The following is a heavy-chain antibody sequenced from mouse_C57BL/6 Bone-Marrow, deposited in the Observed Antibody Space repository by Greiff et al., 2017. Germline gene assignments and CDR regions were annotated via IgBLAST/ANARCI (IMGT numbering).Heavy chain of an antibody. CDR3: ARDGNNGGYDMDY. Sequence: VQLQQSGAELVKPGASVKMSCKASGYTFTTYSIDWMKQNHGKSLEWIGNFYPYNDDTKYNEKFQGKDTLTVEKSSSTVYLVLSRLTSDDAAVYCCARDGNNGGYDMDYWGQGTSLTVSS. V-gene: IGHV1-47*01. CDR2: FYPYNDDT. J-gene: IGHJ4*01. D-gene: IGHD2-14*01. CDR1: GYTFTTYS.